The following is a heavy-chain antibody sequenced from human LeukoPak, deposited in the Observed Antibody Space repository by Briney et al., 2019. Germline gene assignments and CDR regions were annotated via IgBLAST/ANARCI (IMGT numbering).Heavy chain of an antibody. CDR1: GGPFSGYY. CDR2: INHSGST. Sequence: SETLSLTCAVYGGPFSGYYWSWIRQPPGKGLEWIGEINHSGSTNYNTSLKSRVTISVDTSKNQFSLKLSSVTAADTAVYYCARGRYCSSTSCYYYYYYGMDVWGQGTTVTVSS. D-gene: IGHD2-2*01. V-gene: IGHV4-34*01. CDR3: ARGRYCSSTSCYYYYYYGMDV. J-gene: IGHJ6*02.